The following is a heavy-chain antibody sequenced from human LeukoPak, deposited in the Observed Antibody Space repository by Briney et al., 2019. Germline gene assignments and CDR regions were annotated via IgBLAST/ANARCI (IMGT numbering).Heavy chain of an antibody. V-gene: IGHV3-21*01. J-gene: IGHJ6*02. CDR3: ARKGLGYCSSTSCYYGMGV. D-gene: IGHD2-2*01. CDR2: ISSSSSYI. Sequence: PGGSLRLSCAASGFTFSSYSMNWVRQAPGKGLEWVSSISSSSSYIYYADSVKGRFTISRDNAKNSLYLQMNSLRAEDTAVYYCARKGLGYCSSTSCYYGMGVWGQGTTVTVSS. CDR1: GFTFSSYS.